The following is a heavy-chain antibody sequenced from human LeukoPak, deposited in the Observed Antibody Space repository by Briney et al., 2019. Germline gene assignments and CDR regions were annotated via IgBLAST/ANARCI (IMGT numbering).Heavy chain of an antibody. Sequence: KSSETLSLTCTVSGGSISSYYWSWIRQPPGKGLEWIGYIYYSGSTNYNPSLKSRVTISVDTSKNQFSLKLSSVTAADTAVYYCASSRWSSTSPPPGLDWFDPWGQGTLVTVSS. CDR1: GGSISSYY. V-gene: IGHV4-59*01. J-gene: IGHJ5*02. CDR2: IYYSGST. D-gene: IGHD2-2*01. CDR3: ASSRWSSTSPPPGLDWFDP.